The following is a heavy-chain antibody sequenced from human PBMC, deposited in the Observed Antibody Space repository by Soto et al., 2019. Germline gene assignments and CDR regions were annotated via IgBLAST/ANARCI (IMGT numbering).Heavy chain of an antibody. D-gene: IGHD4-17*01. CDR3: ARLGSYGDYESFSDGFDP. CDR2: IYYSGST. Sequence: SETLSLTCTVSGGSISSSSYYWGWIRQPPGKGLEWIGSIYYSGSTYYNPSLKSRVTISVDTSKNQFSLKLSSVTAADTAVYYCARLGSYGDYESFSDGFDPWGQGTLVTVSS. CDR1: GGSISSSSYY. J-gene: IGHJ5*02. V-gene: IGHV4-39*01.